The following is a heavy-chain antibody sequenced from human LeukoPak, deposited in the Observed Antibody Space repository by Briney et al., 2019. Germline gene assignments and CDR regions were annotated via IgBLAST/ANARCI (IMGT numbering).Heavy chain of an antibody. D-gene: IGHD3-22*01. J-gene: IGHJ4*02. CDR1: GGSISSGDYY. Sequence: PSQTLSLTCTVSGGSISSGDYYWSWIRQPPGKGLEWIGYIYYSGSTYYNPSLKSRVTISVDTSKNQFSLKLSSVTAADTAVYYCARGRPGYYDSQFFDYWGQGTLVTVSS. CDR3: ARGRPGYYDSQFFDY. CDR2: IYYSGST. V-gene: IGHV4-30-4*01.